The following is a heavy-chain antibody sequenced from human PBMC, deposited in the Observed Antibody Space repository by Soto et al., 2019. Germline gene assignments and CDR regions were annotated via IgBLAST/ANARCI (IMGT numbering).Heavy chain of an antibody. D-gene: IGHD3-3*01. CDR1: GGSFSGYY. CDR2: INHSGST. Sequence: SETLSLTCAVYGGSFSGYYWSWIRQPPGKGLEWIGEINHSGSTNYNPSLKSRVTISVDTSKNQFSLQLSSVTAADTAVYYCARTRPDFECGSGYYYYYYCMDDWGQGTTVTVSS. V-gene: IGHV4-34*01. J-gene: IGHJ6*02. CDR3: ARTRPDFECGSGYYYYYYCMDD.